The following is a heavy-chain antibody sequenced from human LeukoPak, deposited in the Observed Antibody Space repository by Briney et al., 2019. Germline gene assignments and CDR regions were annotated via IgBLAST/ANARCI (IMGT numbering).Heavy chain of an antibody. CDR1: GFTFSDYY. V-gene: IGHV3-11*04. J-gene: IGHJ4*02. D-gene: IGHD4-23*01. Sequence: GGSLRLSCAASGFTFSDYYMSWIRQAPGKGLEWVSYISSSGSTIYYADSVKGRFTISRDNSKNTLYLQMNSLRADDTAVYYCASRLTTVLTSYNYWGQGTLVTVSS. CDR3: ASRLTTVLTSYNY. CDR2: ISSSGSTI.